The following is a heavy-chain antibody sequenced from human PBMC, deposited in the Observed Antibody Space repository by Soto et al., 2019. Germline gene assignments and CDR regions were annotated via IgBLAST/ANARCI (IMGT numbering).Heavy chain of an antibody. CDR1: GFTFSSYC. V-gene: IGHV3-33*01. D-gene: IGHD6-13*01. CDR3: ARDPPLYSSSWYDY. Sequence: GGSLRLSCAASGFTFSSYCMHWVRQAPGKGLEWVAVIWYDGSNKYYADSVKGRFTISRDNSKNTLYLQMNSLRAEDTAVYYCARDPPLYSSSWYDYWGQGTLVTVSS. CDR2: IWYDGSNK. J-gene: IGHJ4*02.